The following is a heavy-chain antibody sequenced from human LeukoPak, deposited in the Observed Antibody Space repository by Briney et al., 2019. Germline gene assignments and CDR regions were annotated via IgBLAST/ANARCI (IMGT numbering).Heavy chain of an antibody. V-gene: IGHV3-66*01. J-gene: IGHJ3*02. Sequence: GGSLRLSCAASGFTVSSNYMSWVRQAPGKGLEWVPVIYSGGSTYYADSVKGRFTISRDNSRNTLYLQMNSLRAEDTAVYYCARMPTVDDAFDIWGQGTMVTVSS. CDR1: GFTVSSNY. CDR3: ARMPTVDDAFDI. D-gene: IGHD4-23*01. CDR2: IYSGGST.